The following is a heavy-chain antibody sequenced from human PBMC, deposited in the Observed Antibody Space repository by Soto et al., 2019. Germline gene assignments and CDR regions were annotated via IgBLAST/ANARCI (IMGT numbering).Heavy chain of an antibody. Sequence: ASVKVSCKASGYTFTSYDINWVRQATGQGLEWMGWMNPNSGNTGYAQKFQGRVTMTRNTSISTAYMELSSLRSEDTAVYYCASSHSSSWYYYYGMDVWGQGTTVTVSS. J-gene: IGHJ6*02. V-gene: IGHV1-8*01. CDR3: ASSHSSSWYYYYGMDV. CDR2: MNPNSGNT. D-gene: IGHD6-13*01. CDR1: GYTFTSYD.